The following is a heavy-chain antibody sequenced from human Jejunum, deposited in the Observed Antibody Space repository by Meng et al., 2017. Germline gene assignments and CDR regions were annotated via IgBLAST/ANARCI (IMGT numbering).Heavy chain of an antibody. D-gene: IGHD6-13*01. J-gene: IGHJ4*02. CDR3: ARDMSDVGSWYRMFDY. V-gene: IGHV3-30*07. CDR1: GFTFSRYS. CDR2: IAYDGSNK. Sequence: GESLKISCAASGFTFSRYSMHWVRQAPGKGPEWVAVIAYDGSNKYFADSVKGRFIISRDDSKNTVYLQRSSLRADETARYYGARDMSDVGSWYRMFDYWGQGTLVTVSS.